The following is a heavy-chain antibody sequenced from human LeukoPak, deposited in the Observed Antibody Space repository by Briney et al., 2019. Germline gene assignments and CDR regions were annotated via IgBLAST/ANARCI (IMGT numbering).Heavy chain of an antibody. CDR3: ARASTDNAGWHRGSFDY. CDR1: GYSFTNYW. CDR2: IYPGDSDS. D-gene: IGHD6-19*01. Sequence: GESLKISCQTSGYSFTNYWIGWVRQMPGKGLEWMGIIYPGDSDSRYSTSFQGQVTISADKSVSTAYLQWSSLRASDTAIYYCARASTDNAGWHRGSFDYWGQGTLVTVSS. J-gene: IGHJ4*02. V-gene: IGHV5-51*01.